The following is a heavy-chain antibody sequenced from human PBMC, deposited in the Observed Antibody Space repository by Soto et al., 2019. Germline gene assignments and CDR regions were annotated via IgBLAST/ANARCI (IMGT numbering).Heavy chain of an antibody. D-gene: IGHD1-1*01. CDR3: ARGGAGTKAGYWFER. CDR2: IKHIGIT. V-gene: IGHV4-34*01. CDR1: GGSLSGNY. Sequence: KASETRSLTCAVYGGSLSGNYWNWIRQPPGKGLEEWIGEIKHIGITNYNPSLKSRVTISVDTSKNQFSLKLSSVTAADTAVYYCARGGAGTKAGYWFERWGKGNMITVSS. J-gene: IGHJ5*02.